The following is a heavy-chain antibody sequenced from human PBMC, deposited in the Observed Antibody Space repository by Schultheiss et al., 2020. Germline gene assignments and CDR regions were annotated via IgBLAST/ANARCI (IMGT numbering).Heavy chain of an antibody. Sequence: SETLSLTCTVSGGSISSYYWSWIRQPPGKGLEWIGYIYYSGSTNYNPSLKSRVTISVDTSKNQFSLKLSSVTAADTAVYYCARDRNWNYVPGEDYYYGMDVWGQGTTVTVSS. CDR1: GGSISSYY. J-gene: IGHJ6*02. CDR2: IYYSGST. CDR3: ARDRNWNYVPGEDYYYGMDV. D-gene: IGHD1-7*01. V-gene: IGHV4-59*01.